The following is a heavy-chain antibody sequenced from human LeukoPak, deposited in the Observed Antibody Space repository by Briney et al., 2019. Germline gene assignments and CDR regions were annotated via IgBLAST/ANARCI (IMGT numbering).Heavy chain of an antibody. Sequence: GGSLRLSCVTSGFTARDNNMGWVRQAPGKGLEWVSVISGSGDNTYYADSVKGRFTISRDNSKNMLYLQMNSLRAEGTAVYYCAKWKYSNSGIDDYWGQGTLVTVSS. V-gene: IGHV3-23*01. CDR3: AKWKYSNSGIDDY. CDR2: ISGSGDNT. D-gene: IGHD6-6*01. CDR1: GFTARDNN. J-gene: IGHJ4*02.